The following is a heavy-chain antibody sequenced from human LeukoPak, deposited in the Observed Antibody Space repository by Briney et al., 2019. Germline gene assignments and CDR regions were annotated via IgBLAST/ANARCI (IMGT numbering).Heavy chain of an antibody. D-gene: IGHD2-8*01. Sequence: GGSLRLSCAASGLTFSSYAMSWVRQAPGKGLEWVANIKQDGSEKYYVDSVKGRFTISRDNAKNSLYLQMNSLRAEDTAVYYCAKDLRVLMVYAILDYWGQGTLVTVSS. V-gene: IGHV3-7*03. J-gene: IGHJ4*02. CDR2: IKQDGSEK. CDR3: AKDLRVLMVYAILDY. CDR1: GLTFSSYA.